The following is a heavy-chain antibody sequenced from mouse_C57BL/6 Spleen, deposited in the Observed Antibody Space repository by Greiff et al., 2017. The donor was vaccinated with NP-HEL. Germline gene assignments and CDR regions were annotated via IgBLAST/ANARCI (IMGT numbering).Heavy chain of an antibody. V-gene: IGHV14-3*01. CDR3: ARSDITTVVAHYYAMDY. D-gene: IGHD1-1*01. CDR2: IDPANGNT. J-gene: IGHJ4*01. Sequence: EVQLQQSVAELVRPGASVKLSCTASGFNIKNTYMHWVKQRPEQGLEWIGRIDPANGNTKYAPKFQGKATITADPSSNTAYLQLSSLTSEDTAIYYCARSDITTVVAHYYAMDYWGQGTSVTVSS. CDR1: GFNIKNTY.